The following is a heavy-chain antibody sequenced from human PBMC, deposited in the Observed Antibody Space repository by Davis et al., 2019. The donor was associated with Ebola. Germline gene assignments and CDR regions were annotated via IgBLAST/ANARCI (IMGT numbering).Heavy chain of an antibody. J-gene: IGHJ4*02. CDR3: GWDQLHGFPY. D-gene: IGHD1-26*01. CDR1: GFTFSDAW. V-gene: IGHV3-15*01. Sequence: PGGSLRLSCAASGFTFSDAWMGWVRQAPGGGLEWVGHIKSKTETTDYAAPVSGRFTISRDDSKNMMYLQMNSLKTEDTGVYYCGWDQLHGFPYWGRGTLVTVSS. CDR2: IKSKTETT.